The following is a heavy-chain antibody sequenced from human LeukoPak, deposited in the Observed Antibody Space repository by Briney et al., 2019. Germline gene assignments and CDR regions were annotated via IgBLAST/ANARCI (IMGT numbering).Heavy chain of an antibody. CDR2: IWYDGSNK. CDR3: AKQGTAMVS. V-gene: IGHV3-33*06. J-gene: IGHJ5*02. CDR1: GFTFSSYG. D-gene: IGHD5-18*01. Sequence: GRSLRLSCAASGFTFSSYGMHWVRQAPGKGLEWVAVIWYDGSNKYYADSVKGRFTISRDNSKNTLYLQMNSLRAEDTAVYYCAKQGTAMVSWGQGTLVTVSS.